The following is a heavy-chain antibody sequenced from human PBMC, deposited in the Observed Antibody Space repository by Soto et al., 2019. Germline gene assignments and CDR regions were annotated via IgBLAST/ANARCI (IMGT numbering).Heavy chain of an antibody. CDR1: AVHTSGTG. J-gene: IGHJ4*02. D-gene: IGHD6-6*01. Sequence: GGPLRLAHSSSAVHTSGTGIHWGHKVPGKGLVWVSRINSDGSFTRYADSVKGRFTISRDNAKNSLYLQMNSLRAEDTAVYYYAGQYSSSSVEFWGQGTLVTVSS. V-gene: IGHV3-74*01. CDR2: INSDGSFT. CDR3: AGQYSSSSVEF.